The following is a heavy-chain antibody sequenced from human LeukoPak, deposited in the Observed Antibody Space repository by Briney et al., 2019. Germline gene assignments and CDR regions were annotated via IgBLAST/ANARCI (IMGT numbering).Heavy chain of an antibody. Sequence: PGGSLRLSCAASGFTFSSYGMHWVRQAPGKGLEWVAVISYDGSNKYYADSVKGRFTISRDNAKNSLYLQMNSLRAEGTAVYYCARGMVVPAAMRYYFDYWGQGTLVTVSS. V-gene: IGHV3-30*03. J-gene: IGHJ4*02. CDR2: ISYDGSNK. CDR3: ARGMVVPAAMRYYFDY. CDR1: GFTFSSYG. D-gene: IGHD2-2*01.